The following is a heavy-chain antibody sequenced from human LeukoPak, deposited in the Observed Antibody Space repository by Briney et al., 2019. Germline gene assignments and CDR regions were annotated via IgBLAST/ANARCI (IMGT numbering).Heavy chain of an antibody. J-gene: IGHJ4*02. CDR2: ISAYNGNT. CDR3: ARDLIGSSGWYEDDY. Sequence: ASVKVSCKASVYTFTSYGISWVRQAPGQGLEWVGWISAYNGNTNYAQKLQGRVTMTTDTSTSTAYMELRSLRSDDTAVYYCARDLIGSSGWYEDDYWGQGTLVTVSS. CDR1: VYTFTSYG. D-gene: IGHD6-19*01. V-gene: IGHV1-18*01.